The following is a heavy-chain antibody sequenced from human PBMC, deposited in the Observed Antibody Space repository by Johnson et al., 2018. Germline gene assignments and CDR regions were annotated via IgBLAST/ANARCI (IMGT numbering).Heavy chain of an antibody. V-gene: IGHV1-8*01. J-gene: IGHJ3*02. Sequence: QVQLVQSGAEVKKPGASVTVSCKASGYTFTSYDINWVRQATGQGLEWMGWMNPNSGNTGYAQKFQGRVTMTRNTSISTAYMELSSLRSADTALYYCAKSSGGLAYGDAFDIWGQGTMVTVSS. D-gene: IGHD6-19*01. CDR1: GYTFTSYD. CDR2: MNPNSGNT. CDR3: AKSSGGLAYGDAFDI.